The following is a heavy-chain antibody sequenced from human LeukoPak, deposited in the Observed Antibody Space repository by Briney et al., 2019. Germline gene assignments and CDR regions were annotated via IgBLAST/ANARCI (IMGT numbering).Heavy chain of an antibody. CDR3: ARVGAGIAAYDY. CDR1: GFTFSSYG. J-gene: IGHJ4*02. Sequence: PGGSLRLSCAASGFTFSSYGMHWVRQAPGKGLEWVAFIRYDGSNKYYADSVKGRFTISRDNSKNTLYLQMNSLRAEDTAVYYCARVGAGIAAYDYWGQGTLVTVSS. D-gene: IGHD6-13*01. V-gene: IGHV3-30*02. CDR2: IRYDGSNK.